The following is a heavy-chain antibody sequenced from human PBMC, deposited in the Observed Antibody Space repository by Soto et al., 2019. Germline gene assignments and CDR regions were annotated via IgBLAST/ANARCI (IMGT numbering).Heavy chain of an antibody. D-gene: IGHD3-10*01. V-gene: IGHV3-74*01. CDR2: INSDGSST. CDR1: GFTFSSYW. Sequence: EVQLVESGGGLVQPGGSLRLSCAASGFTFSSYWMHWVRQAPGKGLVWVSRINSDGSSTNYADSVKGQFTISRDNAKNKLYLQRKRLRAEDTAVYYCGRGASGSDRLDYWGQGTLVTVSS. J-gene: IGHJ4*02. CDR3: GRGASGSDRLDY.